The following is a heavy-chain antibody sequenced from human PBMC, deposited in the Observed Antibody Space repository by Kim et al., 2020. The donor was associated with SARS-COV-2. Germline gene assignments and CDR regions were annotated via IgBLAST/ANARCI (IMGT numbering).Heavy chain of an antibody. J-gene: IGHJ3*02. V-gene: IGHV1-46*01. D-gene: IGHD2-21*02. CDR2: INPSGGST. Sequence: ASVKVSCKASGYTFTSYYMHWVRQAPGQGLEWMGIINPSGGSTSYAQKFQGRVTMTRDTSTSTVYMELSSLRSEDTAVYYCAREIGIVVVTAQDAFDIWGQGTIVTVSS. CDR1: GYTFTSYY. CDR3: AREIGIVVVTAQDAFDI.